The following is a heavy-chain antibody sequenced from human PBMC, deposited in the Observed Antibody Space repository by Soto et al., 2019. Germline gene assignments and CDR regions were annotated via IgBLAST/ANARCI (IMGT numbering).Heavy chain of an antibody. CDR3: ARGGYCSGGSCYSALDY. Sequence: GGSLRLSCAASGFTFSSYGMHWVRQAPGKGLEWVAVIWYDGSNKYYADSVKGRFTISRDNSKNTLYLQMNSLRAEDTAVYYCARGGYCSGGSCYSALDYWGQGTLVTVSS. J-gene: IGHJ4*02. V-gene: IGHV3-33*01. CDR2: IWYDGSNK. CDR1: GFTFSSYG. D-gene: IGHD2-15*01.